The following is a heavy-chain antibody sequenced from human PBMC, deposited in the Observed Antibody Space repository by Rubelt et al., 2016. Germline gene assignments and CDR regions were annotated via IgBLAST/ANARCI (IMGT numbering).Heavy chain of an antibody. V-gene: IGHV4-34*01. J-gene: IGHJ4*02. CDR3: ARLSGDYADDY. Sequence: QVQLQQWGAGLLKPSETLSLTCAVYGGSFSGYYWSWIRQPPGKGLEWIGEINHSGSTNYNPSLKSRVTISGDTSKNQFSLKLSSVTAADTAVYYCARLSGDYADDYWGQGTLVTVSS. CDR1: GGSFSGYY. CDR2: INHSGST. D-gene: IGHD4-17*01.